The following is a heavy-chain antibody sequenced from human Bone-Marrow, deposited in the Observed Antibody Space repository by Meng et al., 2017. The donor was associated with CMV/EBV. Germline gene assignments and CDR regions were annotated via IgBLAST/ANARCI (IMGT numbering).Heavy chain of an antibody. CDR2: SGGSGYTT. Sequence: FTLSGYAMRWVGQAPGKGLEWVSGSGGSGYTTHYADSVKGRFTISRDNSKNTLYLQMNSLRVEDTAVYYCAKRYCSAGSCYWSAFDIWGRGTMVTVSS. J-gene: IGHJ3*02. CDR3: AKRYCSAGSCYWSAFDI. V-gene: IGHV3-23*01. CDR1: FTLSGYA. D-gene: IGHD2-15*01.